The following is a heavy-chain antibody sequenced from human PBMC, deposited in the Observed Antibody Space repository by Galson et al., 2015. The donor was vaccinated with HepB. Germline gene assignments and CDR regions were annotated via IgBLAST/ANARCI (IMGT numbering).Heavy chain of an antibody. Sequence: SVKVSCKASGGTFSSYAISWVRQAPGQGLEWMGGIIPIFGTANYAQKFQGRVTITADESTSTAYMELSSLRSEDTAVYYCARGYCSGGSCYWYFDLWGRGTLVTVSS. CDR1: GGTFSSYA. J-gene: IGHJ2*01. V-gene: IGHV1-69*13. CDR2: IIPIFGTA. D-gene: IGHD2-15*01. CDR3: ARGYCSGGSCYWYFDL.